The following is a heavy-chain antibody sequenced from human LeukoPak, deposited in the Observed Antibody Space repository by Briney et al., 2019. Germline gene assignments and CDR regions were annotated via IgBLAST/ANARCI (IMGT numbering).Heavy chain of an antibody. CDR3: AKDIIRYSSSWYTN. J-gene: IGHJ4*02. CDR2: ISGDGGST. D-gene: IGHD6-13*01. Sequence: GGSLRLSCAASGFTFSSYAMHWVRQGPGKGLEWVSLISGDGGSTYYADSVKGRFTISRDNSKNSLYLQMNSLRTEDTALYYCAKDIIRYSSSWYTNWGQGTLVTVSS. CDR1: GFTFSSYA. V-gene: IGHV3-43*02.